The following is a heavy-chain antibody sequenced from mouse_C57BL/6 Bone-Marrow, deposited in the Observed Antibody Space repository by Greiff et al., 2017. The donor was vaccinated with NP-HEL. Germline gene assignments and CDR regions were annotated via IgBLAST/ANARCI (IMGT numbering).Heavy chain of an antibody. J-gene: IGHJ4*01. Sequence: EVQLVESGGDLVKPGGSLKLSCAASGFTFSSYGMSWVRQTPDKRLEWVATISSGGSYTYYPDSVKGRFTISRDKAKNTLYLQMSSLKSEDTAMYYCARHGGYAMDYWGQGTSVTVSS. CDR1: GFTFSSYG. V-gene: IGHV5-6*01. CDR3: ARHGGYAMDY. CDR2: ISSGGSYT.